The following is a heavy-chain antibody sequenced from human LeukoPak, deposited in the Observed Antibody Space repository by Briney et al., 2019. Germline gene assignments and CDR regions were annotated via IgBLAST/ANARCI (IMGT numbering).Heavy chain of an antibody. J-gene: IGHJ4*02. CDR1: GFTVSSNY. CDR3: ARSVKASSSWDY. CDR2: IYSGGST. Sequence: GGSLRLSCAASGFTVSSNYMSWVRQAPGKGLEWVSVIYSGGSTYYAGSVKGRFTISRDNSKNTLYLQMNSLRAEDTAVYYCARSVKASSSWDYWGQGTLVTVSS. D-gene: IGHD6-6*01. V-gene: IGHV3-66*01.